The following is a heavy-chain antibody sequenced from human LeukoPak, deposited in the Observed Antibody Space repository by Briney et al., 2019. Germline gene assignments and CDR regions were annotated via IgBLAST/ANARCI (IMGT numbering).Heavy chain of an antibody. D-gene: IGHD4/OR15-4a*01. CDR1: GGSISSGGYY. CDR2: IYYSGST. J-gene: IGHJ4*02. Sequence: SETLSLTCTVSGGSISSGGYYWSWIRQHPGKGLEWIGYIYYSGSTYYNPSLKSRVTISVDTSKNQFSLKLSSVTAADTAVYYCARVKLTDPYYFDYWGQGTLVTVSS. CDR3: ARVKLTDPYYFDY. V-gene: IGHV4-31*03.